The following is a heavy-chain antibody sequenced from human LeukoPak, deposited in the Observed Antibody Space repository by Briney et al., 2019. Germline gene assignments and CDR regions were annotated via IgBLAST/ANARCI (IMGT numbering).Heavy chain of an antibody. J-gene: IGHJ4*02. CDR3: ARGRITQYCFDY. Sequence: KPGGSLRLSCAASGFTFSSYSMNWVRQAPGKGLEWVSSISSSSSYIYYADSVKGRFTISRDNAKNSLYLQMNSLRAEDTAVYYCARGRITQYCFDYWGQGTLVTVSS. D-gene: IGHD3-10*01. V-gene: IGHV3-21*01. CDR2: ISSSSSYI. CDR1: GFTFSSYS.